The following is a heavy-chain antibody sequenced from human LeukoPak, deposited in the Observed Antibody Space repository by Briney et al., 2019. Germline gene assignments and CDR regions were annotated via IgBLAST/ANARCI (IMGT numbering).Heavy chain of an antibody. CDR2: IDSGGRT. CDR3: AKTVVGAGWNYFDY. D-gene: IGHD3-9*01. J-gene: IGHJ4*02. Sequence: GSLRLSCVASGFTFSIYSMSWVRQAPGKGLEWVSNIDSGGRTYFGDSVEGRFTISRDDSKNTLYLQMSSLRGEDTAVYYCAKTVVGAGWNYFDYWGQGTLVTVSS. CDR1: GFTFSIYS. V-gene: IGHV3-23*01.